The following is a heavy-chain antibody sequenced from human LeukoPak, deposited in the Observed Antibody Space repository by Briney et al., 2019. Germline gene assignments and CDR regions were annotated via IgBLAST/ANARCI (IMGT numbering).Heavy chain of an antibody. J-gene: IGHJ6*02. CDR3: ARESVLITMVRESHGMDV. CDR1: GFTFSSYS. Sequence: KAGGSLRLSCAASGFTFSSYSMNWVRQAPGKGLEWVSSISSSSSYIYYADSVKGRFTISRDNAKNSLYLQMNSLRAEDTAVYYCARESVLITMVRESHGMDVWGQGTTVTVSS. CDR2: ISSSSSYI. V-gene: IGHV3-21*01. D-gene: IGHD3-10*01.